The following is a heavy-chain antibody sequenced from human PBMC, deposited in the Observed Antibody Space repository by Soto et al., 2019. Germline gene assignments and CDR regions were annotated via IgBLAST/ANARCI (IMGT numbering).Heavy chain of an antibody. Sequence: QGQLVQSGAEVKKPGASVKVSCKASGYTFTSFGISWVRQAPGQGLEWMGWISAYNGNTNYAQKGKGRVTMTTDTYKSKAYMELRSLRSDDTAVYYCARDSGNLGNWAYFFDYWGQGTLVTVSS. J-gene: IGHJ4*02. CDR2: ISAYNGNT. CDR3: ARDSGNLGNWAYFFDY. D-gene: IGHD7-27*01. V-gene: IGHV1-18*01. CDR1: GYTFTSFG.